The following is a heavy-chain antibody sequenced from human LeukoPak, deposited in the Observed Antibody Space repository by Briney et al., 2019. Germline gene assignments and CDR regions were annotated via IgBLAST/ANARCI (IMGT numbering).Heavy chain of an antibody. CDR3: AKGPDKVATIWYFDH. Sequence: SGGSLRLSCAASGFAFNTYGMHWVRQAPGKRLEWVAVISYDGSYKYYADSVKGRFTISRDNSKKTLYLQMDSLRGEDTAVYYCAKGPDKVATIWYFDHWGQGTLVTVSS. J-gene: IGHJ4*02. CDR2: ISYDGSYK. V-gene: IGHV3-30*18. CDR1: GFAFNTYG. D-gene: IGHD5-12*01.